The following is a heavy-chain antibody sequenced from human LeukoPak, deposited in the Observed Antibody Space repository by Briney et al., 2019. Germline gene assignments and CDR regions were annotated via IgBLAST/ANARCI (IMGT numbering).Heavy chain of an antibody. CDR1: GGSISSGSYY. V-gene: IGHV4-61*02. D-gene: IGHD4-17*01. Sequence: PSETLSLTCTVSGGSISSGSYYWSWIRQPAGKGLEWIGRIYTSGSTNYNPSLKSRVTISVDTSKNQFSLKLSSVTAADTAVYYCARDWSYGDYQDYWGQGTLVTVSS. CDR3: ARDWSYGDYQDY. CDR2: IYTSGST. J-gene: IGHJ4*02.